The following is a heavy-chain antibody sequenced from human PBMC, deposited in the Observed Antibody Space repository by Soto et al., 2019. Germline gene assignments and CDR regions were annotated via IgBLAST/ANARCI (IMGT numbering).Heavy chain of an antibody. CDR2: IYPGDSDT. CDR1: GYSFTSYW. Sequence: RGECLKISCKGSGYSFTSYWIGWVRQMPGKGLEWMGIIYPGDSDTRYSPSFQGQVTISADKSISTAYLQWSSLKASDTAMYYCARTAGAGKYYYGTDVWGQGTTVTVSS. V-gene: IGHV5-51*01. CDR3: ARTAGAGKYYYGTDV. J-gene: IGHJ6*02. D-gene: IGHD6-13*01.